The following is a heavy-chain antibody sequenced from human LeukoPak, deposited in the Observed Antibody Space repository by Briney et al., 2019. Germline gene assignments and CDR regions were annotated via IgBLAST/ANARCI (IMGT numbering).Heavy chain of an antibody. Sequence: PGRSLRLSCAASGFTFSSYGMHWVRQAPGKGLEWVAVISYDGSNKYYADSVKGRFTISRDNSKNTLYLQTNSLRAEDTAVYYCAKLVTADAFDIWGQGTMVTVSS. CDR3: AKLVTADAFDI. CDR1: GFTFSSYG. V-gene: IGHV3-30*18. CDR2: ISYDGSNK. J-gene: IGHJ3*02. D-gene: IGHD2-21*02.